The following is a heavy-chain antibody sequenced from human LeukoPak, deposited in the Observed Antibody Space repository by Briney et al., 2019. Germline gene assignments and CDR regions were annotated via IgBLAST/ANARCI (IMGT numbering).Heavy chain of an antibody. V-gene: IGHV3-23*01. D-gene: IGHD1-26*01. Sequence: PGGSLRLSCAASGFTFTSYAMTWVRQAPGKGLEWVSGISGSGGSTYYADSVKGRFTISRDNSKNTLYLQMNSLRAEDTAVYYCAKGSSIVGATDFDYWGQGTLVTASS. CDR2: ISGSGGST. CDR3: AKGSSIVGATDFDY. CDR1: GFTFTSYA. J-gene: IGHJ4*02.